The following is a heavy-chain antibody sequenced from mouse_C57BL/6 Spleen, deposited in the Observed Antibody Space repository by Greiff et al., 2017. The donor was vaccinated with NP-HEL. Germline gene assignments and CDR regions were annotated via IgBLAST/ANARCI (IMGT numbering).Heavy chain of an antibody. J-gene: IGHJ4*01. CDR3: ARSPIYYESAMDY. V-gene: IGHV1-26*01. D-gene: IGHD2-4*01. CDR2: INPNNGGT. CDR1: GYTFTDYY. Sequence: EVQLQQSGPELVKPGASVKISCKASGYTFTDYYMNWVKQSHGKSFEWIGDINPNNGGTSYNQKFKGKATLTVDKSSSTAYMELRSLTSEDSAVYYCARSPIYYESAMDYWGQGTSVTVCS.